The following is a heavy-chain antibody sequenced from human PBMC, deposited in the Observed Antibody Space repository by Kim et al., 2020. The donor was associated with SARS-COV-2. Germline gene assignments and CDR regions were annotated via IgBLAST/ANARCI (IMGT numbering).Heavy chain of an antibody. D-gene: IGHD1-26*01. CDR3: ARIQSGDLFDY. J-gene: IGHJ4*02. Sequence: NDFAVSVKSRITTNPDTSQNQFSLQLISMTPEDTAVYYCARIQSGDLFDYWGQGTLVTVSS. V-gene: IGHV6-1*01. CDR2: N.